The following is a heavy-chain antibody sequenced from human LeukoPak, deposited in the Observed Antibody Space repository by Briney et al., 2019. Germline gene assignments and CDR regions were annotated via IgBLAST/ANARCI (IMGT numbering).Heavy chain of an antibody. Sequence: PSETLSLTCAVYGGSFSGYYWSWIRQPPGKGLEWIGEINHSGSTNYNPSLKSRVTISVDTSKNQFSLKLSSVTAADTAVYYCARQVLGYCSGGSCPANEWFDPWGQGTLVTVSS. CDR3: ARQVLGYCSGGSCPANEWFDP. CDR2: INHSGST. D-gene: IGHD2-15*01. CDR1: GGSFSGYY. J-gene: IGHJ5*02. V-gene: IGHV4-34*01.